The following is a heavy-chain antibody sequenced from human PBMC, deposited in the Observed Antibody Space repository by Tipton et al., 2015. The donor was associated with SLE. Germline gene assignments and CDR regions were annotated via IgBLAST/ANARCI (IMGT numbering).Heavy chain of an antibody. J-gene: IGHJ6*02. CDR2: IYYSGTI. D-gene: IGHD5-18*01. CDR1: GASLTGFLYH. V-gene: IGHV4-61*05. Sequence: LRLSCTVSGASLTGFLYHWGWIRQPPGKGLEWIASIYYSGTINYNPSLKSRVTMSIDMSKNQFSLSLTSVTAADTAIYYCARDTYFGLDVWGQGTTVIVSS. CDR3: ARDTYFGLDV.